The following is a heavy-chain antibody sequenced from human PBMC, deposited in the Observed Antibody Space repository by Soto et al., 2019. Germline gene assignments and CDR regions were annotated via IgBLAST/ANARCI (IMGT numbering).Heavy chain of an antibody. D-gene: IGHD2-2*01. V-gene: IGHV6-1*01. CDR3: ARDLEDPVAVPAASYFRFYGMDV. CDR2: TYYRSRWYN. CDR1: GDSVSSNTAG. J-gene: IGHJ6*02. Sequence: SQTLSLTCAISGDSVSSNTAGWNWIRQSPSRGLEWLGRTYYRSRWYNDYAVSVKGRITITPDTSKNQLSLQLNSVTPEDTAVYFCARDLEDPVAVPAASYFRFYGMDVWGQGTTVTVSS.